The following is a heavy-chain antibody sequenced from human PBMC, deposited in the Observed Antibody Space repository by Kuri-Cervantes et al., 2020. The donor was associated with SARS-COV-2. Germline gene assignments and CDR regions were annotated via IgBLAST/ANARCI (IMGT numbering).Heavy chain of an antibody. D-gene: IGHD3-22*01. CDR1: GFTFDDYA. Sequence: GGSLRLSCAASGFTFDDYAMHWVRQAPGKGLEWVSGISWNSGSIGYADSVKGRFTISRDNAQNSLYLQMNSLRAEDTAVYYCARDRGTSGYLSFDYWGQGTLVTVSS. CDR3: ARDRGTSGYLSFDY. J-gene: IGHJ4*02. CDR2: ISWNSGSI. V-gene: IGHV3-9*01.